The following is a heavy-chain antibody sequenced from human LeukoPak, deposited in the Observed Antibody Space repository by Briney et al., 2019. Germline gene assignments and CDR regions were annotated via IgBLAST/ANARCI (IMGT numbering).Heavy chain of an antibody. V-gene: IGHV1-46*01. J-gene: IGHJ4*02. D-gene: IGHD6-13*01. CDR1: GYTFTRFY. Sequence: ASVKVSCKASGYTFTRFYIHWVRQAPGQGLEWMGIINPSGGSGNNAQKFQGRVTMTRDMSTSTVYMELSSLRPEDTAVYYCARALAAAAGRRAAMMGDWGQGTLVTVSS. CDR3: ARALAAAAGRRAAMMGD. CDR2: INPSGGSG.